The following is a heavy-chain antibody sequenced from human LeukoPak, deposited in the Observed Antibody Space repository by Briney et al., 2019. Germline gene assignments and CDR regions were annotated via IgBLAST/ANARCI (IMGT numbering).Heavy chain of an antibody. V-gene: IGHV3-21*01. CDR3: AAESTVSTGAFDM. Sequence: GGSLRLSCAASGFTFSSYSMNWVRQAPGKGLEWVSSISSSSSYIYYADSVKGRFTISRDNAKNSLYLQMNSLRAEDTAVYYCAAESTVSTGAFDMWGQGTMVTVSS. J-gene: IGHJ3*02. CDR1: GFTFSSYS. CDR2: ISSSSSYI. D-gene: IGHD4-11*01.